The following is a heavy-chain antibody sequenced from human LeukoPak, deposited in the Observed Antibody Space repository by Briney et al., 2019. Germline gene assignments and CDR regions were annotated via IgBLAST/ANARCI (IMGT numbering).Heavy chain of an antibody. D-gene: IGHD3-10*01. Sequence: SETLSLTCTVSGGSISSYYWSWIRQSPGKGLECIGYIHYTGSTNYNPSLKSRVTISVETSKNQFSLKLSSVTAADTAVYYCARDRSPGVVRGAYFDSWGQGTLVTVSS. J-gene: IGHJ4*02. CDR2: IHYTGST. V-gene: IGHV4-59*01. CDR3: ARDRSPGVVRGAYFDS. CDR1: GGSISSYY.